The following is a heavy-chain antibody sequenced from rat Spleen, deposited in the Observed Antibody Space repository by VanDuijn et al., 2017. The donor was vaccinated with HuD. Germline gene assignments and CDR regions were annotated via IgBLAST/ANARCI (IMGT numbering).Heavy chain of an antibody. V-gene: IGHV3-3*01. CDR2: INSAGST. Sequence: EVQLQESGPGLVKPSQSLSLTCSVTGYSITSSYRWNWIRKFPGNKLEWMGYINSAGSTNNNPSLKSRISITRDTSKNQFFLQVNSVTTEDTATYYCALGAGDFDYWGQGVMVTVSS. D-gene: IGHD5-1*01. J-gene: IGHJ2*01. CDR1: GYSITSSYR. CDR3: ALGAGDFDY.